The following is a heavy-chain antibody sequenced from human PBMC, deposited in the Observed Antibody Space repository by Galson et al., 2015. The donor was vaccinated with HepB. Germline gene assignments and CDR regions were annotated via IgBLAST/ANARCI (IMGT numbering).Heavy chain of an antibody. Sequence: SVKVSCKASGYTFTSYGISWVRQAPGQGLEWMGWISAYNGSTNYAQKVQGRVTMTTDTSTSTAYMELRSLRSDDTAVYYCARDLGITNSGDAFDIWGQGTMVTVSS. V-gene: IGHV1-18*01. CDR3: ARDLGITNSGDAFDI. J-gene: IGHJ3*02. CDR1: GYTFTSYG. D-gene: IGHD1-14*01. CDR2: ISAYNGST.